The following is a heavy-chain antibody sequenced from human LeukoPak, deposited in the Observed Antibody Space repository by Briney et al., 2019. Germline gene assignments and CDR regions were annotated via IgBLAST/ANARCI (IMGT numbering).Heavy chain of an antibody. V-gene: IGHV3-33*06. CDR1: GFTFSSYG. Sequence: GGSLRLSCAASGFTFSSYGMHWVRQAPGKGLEWVAVIWYDGSNKYYADSVKGRFTISRDNSKNTLYLQMNSLRAEDMAVYYCAKNGDYRSYYYYYYMDVWGKGTTVTVSS. CDR3: AKNGDYRSYYYYYYMDV. J-gene: IGHJ6*03. D-gene: IGHD4-17*01. CDR2: IWYDGSNK.